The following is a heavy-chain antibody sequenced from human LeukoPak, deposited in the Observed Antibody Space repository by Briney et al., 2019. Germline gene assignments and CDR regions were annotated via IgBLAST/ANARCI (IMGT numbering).Heavy chain of an antibody. J-gene: IGHJ4*02. Sequence: GGSLRLSCAASGFTFSDHYMDWVRQAPGKGLEWVGRIRNKANSYTTEYAASVEGRFTISRDDSKNSLYLQMNSLKIEDTAVYYCVRADTNYYFDYWGQGTLVTVSS. CDR2: IRNKANSYTT. CDR1: GFTFSDHY. CDR3: VRADTNYYFDY. V-gene: IGHV3-72*01. D-gene: IGHD2-2*01.